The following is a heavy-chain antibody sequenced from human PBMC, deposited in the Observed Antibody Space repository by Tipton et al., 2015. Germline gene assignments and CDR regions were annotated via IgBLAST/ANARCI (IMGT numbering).Heavy chain of an antibody. V-gene: IGHV4-59*12. J-gene: IGHJ4*02. D-gene: IGHD3-22*01. CDR1: GDSISTYY. CDR3: AREVWYYDSSGYDY. Sequence: TLSLTCTVSGDSISTYYWSWIRQPPGKGLEWIGYIYYSGSTHYNPSLKSRVTISVDTSENQFSLRLSSVTAADTAVYYCAREVWYYDSSGYDYWGQGTLVTVSS. CDR2: IYYSGST.